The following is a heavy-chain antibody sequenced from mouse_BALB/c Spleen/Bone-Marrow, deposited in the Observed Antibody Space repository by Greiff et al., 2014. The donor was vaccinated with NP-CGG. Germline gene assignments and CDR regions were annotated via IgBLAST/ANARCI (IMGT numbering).Heavy chain of an antibody. D-gene: IGHD1-1*01. Sequence: EVKLMESGGGLVQPGGSLKLSCAASGFTFSSYTMSWVRQTPEKRLEWVAYISNGGGSTYYPDTVKGRFTISRDNAKNTLHLQMSSLKSEDTAMYYCARGIYYYGSSCAYWGQGTLVTVSA. V-gene: IGHV5-12-2*01. J-gene: IGHJ3*01. CDR1: GFTFSSYT. CDR2: ISNGGGST. CDR3: ARGIYYYGSSCAY.